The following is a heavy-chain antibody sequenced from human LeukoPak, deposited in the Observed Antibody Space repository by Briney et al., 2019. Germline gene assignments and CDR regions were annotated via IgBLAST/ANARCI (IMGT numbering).Heavy chain of an antibody. CDR3: ARGWGAHDAFDI. D-gene: IGHD3-16*01. CDR2: ISSSSSTI. Sequence: GRSLRLSCAASGFTFSSYSMNWVRQAPGKGLEWVSYISSSSSTIYYADSVKGRFTISRDNAKNSLYLQMNSLRAEGTAVYYCARGWGAHDAFDIWGQGTMVTVSS. V-gene: IGHV3-48*01. J-gene: IGHJ3*02. CDR1: GFTFSSYS.